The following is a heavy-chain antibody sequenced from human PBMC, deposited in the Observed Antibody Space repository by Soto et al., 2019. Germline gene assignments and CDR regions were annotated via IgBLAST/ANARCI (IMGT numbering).Heavy chain of an antibody. CDR3: AREGHLKLYSGYDWGMDV. V-gene: IGHV4-39*07. D-gene: IGHD5-12*01. CDR2: IYYSGST. CDR1: GGSISSSSYY. J-gene: IGHJ6*02. Sequence: PSETLSLTSPVSGGSISSSSYYWGWIRQPPGKGLEWIGSIYYSGSTYYNPSLKSRVTISVDTSKNQFSLKLSSVTAADTAVYYCAREGHLKLYSGYDWGMDVWGQGTTVTVSS.